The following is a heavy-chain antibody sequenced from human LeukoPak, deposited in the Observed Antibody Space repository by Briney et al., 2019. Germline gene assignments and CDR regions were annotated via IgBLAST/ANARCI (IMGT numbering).Heavy chain of an antibody. Sequence: ASVKVSCKASGYTFTSYYMHWVRQAPGQGLEWMGIINPSGGSTSYAQKFQGRVTMTRDTSTNTVYMELSSLRSEDTAVYYCARGGYYYDSSGPGDYWGQGTLVTVSS. CDR3: ARGGYYYDSSGPGDY. CDR2: INPSGGST. J-gene: IGHJ4*02. CDR1: GYTFTSYY. V-gene: IGHV1-46*01. D-gene: IGHD3-22*01.